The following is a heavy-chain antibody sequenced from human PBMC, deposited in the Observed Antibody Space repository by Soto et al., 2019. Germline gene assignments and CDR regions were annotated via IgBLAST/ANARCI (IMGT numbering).Heavy chain of an antibody. Sequence: GGSLRLSCAASGFTFSNYAMNWVRQAPGKGLEWVSVISGGGATTYYADSVKGRFTISRDNAKNTLYLQMNSLRAEDTAVYYCAKDNGVAGSSTRGFDIWGQGTMVTVSS. D-gene: IGHD2-2*01. CDR3: AKDNGVAGSSTRGFDI. V-gene: IGHV3-23*01. J-gene: IGHJ3*02. CDR1: GFTFSNYA. CDR2: ISGGGATT.